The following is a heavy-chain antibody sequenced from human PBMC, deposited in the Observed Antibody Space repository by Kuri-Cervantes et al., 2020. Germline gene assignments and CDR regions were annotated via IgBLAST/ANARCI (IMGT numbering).Heavy chain of an antibody. Sequence: ASVKVSCKASGYTFTSYAMHWVRQAPGQRLEWMGWSNAGNGNTKYSQEFQGRVTTTRDTSASTAYMELSSLRSEDMAVYYCARYNGYGGNYYYYYYGMDVWGQGTTVTVSS. V-gene: IGHV1-3*02. CDR3: ARYNGYGGNYYYYYYGMDV. J-gene: IGHJ6*02. CDR1: GYTFTSYA. D-gene: IGHD4-23*01. CDR2: SNAGNGNT.